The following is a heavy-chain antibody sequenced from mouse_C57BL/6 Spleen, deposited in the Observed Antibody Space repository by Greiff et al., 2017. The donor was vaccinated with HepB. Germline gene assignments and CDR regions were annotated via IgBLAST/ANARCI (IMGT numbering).Heavy chain of an antibody. CDR3: ARDRDYGSSYGFDY. Sequence: EVKLMESGPGLVKPSQSLYLTCSVSGYSITSGYYWYWIQPSPGNQLEWVGYISYDGSTNYNPSLKNRITITRDTSKNQFFLKLNSVTTEDTATYYCARDRDYGSSYGFDYWGQGTTLTVSS. D-gene: IGHD1-1*01. V-gene: IGHV3-6*01. J-gene: IGHJ2*01. CDR1: GYSITSGYY. CDR2: ISYDGST.